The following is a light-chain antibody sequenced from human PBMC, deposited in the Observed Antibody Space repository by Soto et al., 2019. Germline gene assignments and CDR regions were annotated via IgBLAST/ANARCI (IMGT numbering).Light chain of an antibody. CDR3: QQFSSYPLT. CDR2: DAS. CDR1: QSVSSNY. Sequence: EMVLTQSPGTLSLSPGERATLSCRASQSVSSNYLAWYQQKPGQAPRLLIYDASSRATGIPDRFSGGGSGTDFTLTISRLEPEDFAVYYCQQFSSYPLTFGGGTKVDI. V-gene: IGKV3-20*01. J-gene: IGKJ4*01.